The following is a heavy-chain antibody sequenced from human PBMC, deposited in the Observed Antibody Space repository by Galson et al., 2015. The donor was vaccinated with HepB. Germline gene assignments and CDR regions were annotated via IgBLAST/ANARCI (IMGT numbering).Heavy chain of an antibody. CDR2: IWYDGSNK. CDR1: GFTFSSYG. D-gene: IGHD3-16*01. J-gene: IGHJ4*02. V-gene: IGHV3-33*01. CDR3: ARALGQLWLQSDAWGY. Sequence: SLRLSCAVSGFTFSSYGMHWVRQAPGKGLEWVAVIWYDGSNKYYGDSVKGRFTISRDNSKNTLYLQMNSLRVEDTAVYYCARALGQLWLQSDAWGYWGQGTLVTVSS.